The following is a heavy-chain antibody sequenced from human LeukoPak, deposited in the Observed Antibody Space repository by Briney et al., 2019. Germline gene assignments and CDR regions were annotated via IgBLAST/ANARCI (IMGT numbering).Heavy chain of an antibody. D-gene: IGHD3-9*01. CDR3: ARTLVEWRKNGFDI. V-gene: IGHV3-21*01. CDR1: GFSLSSHA. Sequence: GGSLRLSCAASGFSLSSHAMNWVRQAPGKGLEWVSSVSTFSSYIYYGDSVKGRFTISRDNANNLLYLQMNSLRDDDTAIYYCARTLVEWRKNGFDIWGQGTSVTVSS. CDR2: VSTFSSYI. J-gene: IGHJ3*02.